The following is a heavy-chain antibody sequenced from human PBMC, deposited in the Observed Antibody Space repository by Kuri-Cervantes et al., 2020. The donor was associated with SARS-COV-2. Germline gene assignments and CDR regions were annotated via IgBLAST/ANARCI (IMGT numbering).Heavy chain of an antibody. J-gene: IGHJ6*02. V-gene: IGHV5-51*01. CDR3: AICVRRSGYDCGYYGMDV. CDR2: IYPGDSDT. CDR1: GYSFTSYW. D-gene: IGHD5-12*01. Sequence: GGSLRLSCKGSGYSFTSYWIGWVRQMPGKVLEWMGIIYPGDSDTRYSPSFQGQVTISADKSISTAYLQWSSLKASDTAMYYCAICVRRSGYDCGYYGMDVWGQGTTVTVSS.